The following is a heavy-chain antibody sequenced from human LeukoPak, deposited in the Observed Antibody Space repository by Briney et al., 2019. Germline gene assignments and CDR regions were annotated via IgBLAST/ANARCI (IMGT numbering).Heavy chain of an antibody. Sequence: GSLRLSCAASGFTVSSNYMSWVRQAPGKGLEWVSVIYSGGSTYYTGSVKGRFTISRHNSQNTLFLQMNSLRAEDAAMYYCARVGGLDAFDIWGQGTMVTVSS. CDR2: IYSGGST. V-gene: IGHV3-53*04. D-gene: IGHD1-26*01. J-gene: IGHJ3*02. CDR3: ARVGGLDAFDI. CDR1: GFTVSSNY.